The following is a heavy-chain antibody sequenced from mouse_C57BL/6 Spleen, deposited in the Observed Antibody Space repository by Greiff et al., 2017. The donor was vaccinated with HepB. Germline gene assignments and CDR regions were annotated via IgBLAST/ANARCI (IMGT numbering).Heavy chain of an antibody. V-gene: IGHV2-2*01. J-gene: IGHJ1*03. CDR3: ARNAGWDPYWYFDV. CDR1: GFSLTSYG. CDR2: IWSGGST. Sequence: QVQLKQSGPGLVQPSQSLSITCTVSGFSLTSYGVHWVRQSPGKGLEWLGVIWSGGSTDYNAAFISRLSISKDNSKSQVFFKMNSLQADDTAIYYCARNAGWDPYWYFDVCGTGTTVTVSS. D-gene: IGHD4-1*01.